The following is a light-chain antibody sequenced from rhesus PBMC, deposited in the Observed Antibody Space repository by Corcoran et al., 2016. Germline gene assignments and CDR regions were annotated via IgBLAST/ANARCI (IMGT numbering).Light chain of an antibody. V-gene: IGKV1-32*03. J-gene: IGKJ1*01. CDR2: YAN. Sequence: DIQMSQSPSSLSASVGDRVTITCRASQGISSYLNWYQQKPGKAPKLLIYYANSLASGVPSRFSGSGSGTDYTLTISSLQPEDFATYYCQQGYSTPPTFGQGTKVEIK. CDR1: QGISSY. CDR3: QQGYSTPPT.